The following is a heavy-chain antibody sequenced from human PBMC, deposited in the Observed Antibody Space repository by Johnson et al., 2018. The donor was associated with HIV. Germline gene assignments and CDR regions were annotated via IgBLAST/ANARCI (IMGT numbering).Heavy chain of an antibody. J-gene: IGHJ3*02. Sequence: QVQLVESGGGVVQPGRSLRLSCTASGFTFSSYGMHWVRQAPGKGLEWVAVISYDGNDTDYAASVKGRFPISRDNSRNTLYLHLTSLRAVDTAVYYCARVRIGRENAFDIWGQGTMVTVSS. CDR1: GFTFSSYG. D-gene: IGHD1-26*01. CDR2: ISYDGNDT. CDR3: ARVRIGRENAFDI. V-gene: IGHV3-30*19.